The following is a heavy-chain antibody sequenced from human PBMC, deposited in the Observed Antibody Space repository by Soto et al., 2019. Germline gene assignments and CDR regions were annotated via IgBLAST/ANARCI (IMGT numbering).Heavy chain of an antibody. D-gene: IGHD2-15*01. V-gene: IGHV1-69*13. J-gene: IGHJ3*01. CDR2: IIPIFGTA. Sequence: ASVKVSCKASGGTFSSYAISWVRQAPGQGLEWMGGIIPIFGTANYAQKFQGRVTITADESTSTAYMELSSLRSEDTAVYYCARHAGKGYCSGGSCFQVVAWGQGTMVTVSS. CDR1: GGTFSSYA. CDR3: ARHAGKGYCSGGSCFQVVA.